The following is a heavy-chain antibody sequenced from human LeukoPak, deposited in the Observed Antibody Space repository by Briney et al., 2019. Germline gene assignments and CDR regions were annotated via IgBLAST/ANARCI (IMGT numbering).Heavy chain of an antibody. CDR1: GYTFTSYG. V-gene: IGHV1-18*01. CDR2: ISAYNGNT. Sequence: GASVKVSCKASGYTFTSYGISWARQAPGQGLEWMGWISAYNGNTNYAQKLQGRVTMTTDTSTSTAYMELRSLRSDDAAVYYCARLIVVVPAAPNWFDPWGQGTLVTVSS. D-gene: IGHD2-2*01. CDR3: ARLIVVVPAAPNWFDP. J-gene: IGHJ5*02.